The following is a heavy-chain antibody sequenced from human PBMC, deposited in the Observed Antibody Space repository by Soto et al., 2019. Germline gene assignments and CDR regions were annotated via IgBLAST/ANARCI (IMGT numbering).Heavy chain of an antibody. Sequence: SETLSLTCTVSGGSISTDGYYWSWIRQHPGKGLEWIGYIYYSGSTYYNPSLKSRVTISVDTSRNQFSLKLSSVTAADTAVYYCARVIAASGTSYYFDYWGQGTVVTVSS. CDR2: IYYSGST. J-gene: IGHJ4*02. D-gene: IGHD6-25*01. CDR1: GGSISTDGYY. V-gene: IGHV4-31*03. CDR3: ARVIAASGTSYYFDY.